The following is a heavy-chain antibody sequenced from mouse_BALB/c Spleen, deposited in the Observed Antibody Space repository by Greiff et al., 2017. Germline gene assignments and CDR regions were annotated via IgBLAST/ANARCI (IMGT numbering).Heavy chain of an antibody. CDR3: ARSTMITTGGFAY. V-gene: IGHV1-14*01. Sequence: VQLQQCGAELAKPGASVKMSCKASGYTFTSYVMHWVKQKPGQGLEWIGYINPYNDGTKYNEKFKGKATLTSDKSSSTAYMELSSLTSEDSAVYYCARSTMITTGGFAYWGQGTLVTVSA. CDR1: GYTFTSYV. CDR2: INPYNDGT. D-gene: IGHD2-4*01. J-gene: IGHJ3*01.